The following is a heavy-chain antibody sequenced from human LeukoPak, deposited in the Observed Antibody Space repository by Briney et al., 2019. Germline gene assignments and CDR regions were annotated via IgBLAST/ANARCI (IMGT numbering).Heavy chain of an antibody. V-gene: IGHV3-23*01. CDR3: AKADDYYDTSGYFSFES. D-gene: IGHD3-22*01. J-gene: IGHJ4*02. CDR1: GFTFSSYA. CDR2: ISSSDGST. Sequence: GGSLRLSCVASGFTFSSYAMNWVRQAPGKGLEWVSAISSSDGSTYYADSVKGRSTISRDNSKNTVYLQMNSLRAEDTAVYYCAKADDYYDTSGYFSFESWGQGTLVTVSS.